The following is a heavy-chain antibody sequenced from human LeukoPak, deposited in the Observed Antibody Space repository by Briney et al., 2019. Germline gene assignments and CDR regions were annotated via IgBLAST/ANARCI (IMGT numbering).Heavy chain of an antibody. CDR3: ASDIVVVPAAKLQGAFDI. Sequence: ASVKVSCKASGYTFTSYGISWVRQAPGQGLEWMGWISAYNGNTNYAQKLQGRVTMTTDTSTSTAYMELRSLRSDDTAVYYCASDIVVVPAAKLQGAFDIWGQGTMVTVSS. D-gene: IGHD2-2*01. CDR2: ISAYNGNT. V-gene: IGHV1-18*01. CDR1: GYTFTSYG. J-gene: IGHJ3*02.